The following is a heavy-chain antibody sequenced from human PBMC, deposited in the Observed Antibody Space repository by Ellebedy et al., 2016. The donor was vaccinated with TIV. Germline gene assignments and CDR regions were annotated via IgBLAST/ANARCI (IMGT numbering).Heavy chain of an antibody. CDR1: GFTFSSYS. CDR3: AREGYYDSSGYPHYSVY. J-gene: IGHJ4*02. D-gene: IGHD3-22*01. V-gene: IGHV3-21*01. CDR2: ISSSSSYI. Sequence: GGSLRLSXAASGFTFSSYSMNWVRQAPGKGLEWVSSISSSSSYIYYADSVKGRFTISRDNAKSSLYLQMNSLRAEDTAVYYCAREGYYDSSGYPHYSVYWGQGTLVTVSS.